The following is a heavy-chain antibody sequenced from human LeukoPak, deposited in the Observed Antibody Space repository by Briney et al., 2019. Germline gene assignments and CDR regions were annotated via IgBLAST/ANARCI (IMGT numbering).Heavy chain of an antibody. CDR1: GFTFDDYG. J-gene: IGHJ6*03. CDR2: INWNGGST. Sequence: GGSLRLSCAASGFTFDDYGMSWVRQAPGKGLEWVSGINWNGGSTGYADSVKGRFTISRDNAKNSLYLQMNSLRAEDTALYYCARDQGAYCGGDCYSPMDVWGKGTTVTVSS. V-gene: IGHV3-20*04. D-gene: IGHD2-21*02. CDR3: ARDQGAYCGGDCYSPMDV.